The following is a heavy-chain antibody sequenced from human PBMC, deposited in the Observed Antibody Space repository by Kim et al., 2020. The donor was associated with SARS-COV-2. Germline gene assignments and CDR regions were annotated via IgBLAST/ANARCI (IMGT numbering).Heavy chain of an antibody. Sequence: ASVKVSCKASGYTFTSYDINWVRQATGQGLEWMGWMNPNSGNTGYAQKFQGRVTMTRNTSISTAYMELSSLRSEDTAVYYCAGGARYSGYDYAYWGQGTLVTVSS. J-gene: IGHJ4*02. V-gene: IGHV1-8*01. D-gene: IGHD5-12*01. CDR3: AGGARYSGYDYAY. CDR1: GYTFTSYD. CDR2: MNPNSGNT.